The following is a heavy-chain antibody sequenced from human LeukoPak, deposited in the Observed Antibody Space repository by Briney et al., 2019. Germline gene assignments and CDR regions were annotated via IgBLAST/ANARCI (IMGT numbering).Heavy chain of an antibody. CDR2: FDPEDGET. CDR3: ATRSEYNWNDPQDAFGI. V-gene: IGHV1-24*01. Sequence: GASVKVSCKVSGYTLTELSMHWVRQAPGKGLEWMGGFDPEDGETIYAQKFQGRVTMTEDTSTDTAYMELSSLRSEDTAVYYCATRSEYNWNDPQDAFGIWGQGTMVTVSS. CDR1: GYTLTELS. D-gene: IGHD1-1*01. J-gene: IGHJ3*02.